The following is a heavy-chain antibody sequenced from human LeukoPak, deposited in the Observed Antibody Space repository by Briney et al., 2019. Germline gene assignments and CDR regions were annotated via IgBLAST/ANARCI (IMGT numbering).Heavy chain of an antibody. J-gene: IGHJ4*02. CDR3: ARDPAKFWSGHDY. CDR2: ISYDGSNK. D-gene: IGHD3-3*01. Sequence: PGGSLRLSCTASGFTFCSYGMHWVRQAPGKGLEWVAVISYDGSNKYYADSVKGRFTISRDNSKNTLYVQMNSLRAEDTAVYYCARDPAKFWSGHDYWGQGTLVTVSS. CDR1: GFTFCSYG. V-gene: IGHV3-30*03.